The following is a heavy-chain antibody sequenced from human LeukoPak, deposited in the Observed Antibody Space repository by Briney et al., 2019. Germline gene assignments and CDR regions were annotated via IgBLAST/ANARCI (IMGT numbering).Heavy chain of an antibody. Sequence: TGGSLRLSCAGSGFIFSDYVMNWVRQAPGKGLEWVSSITGSGGSTHYADSEKGRFTISRDNSKSTLFLQINSLRAEDTAVYYCAKDGIDWGSYFDSWGQGILVTVSS. CDR1: GFIFSDYV. CDR2: ITGSGGST. D-gene: IGHD3-9*01. CDR3: AKDGIDWGSYFDS. J-gene: IGHJ4*02. V-gene: IGHV3-23*01.